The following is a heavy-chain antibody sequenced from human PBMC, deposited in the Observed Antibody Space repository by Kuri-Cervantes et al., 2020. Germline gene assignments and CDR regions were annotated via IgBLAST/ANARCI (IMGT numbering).Heavy chain of an antibody. CDR2: IKHDGSEK. CDR3: ARDCGYSGYGTDY. Sequence: GESLKISCAASGFIFTSYWMNWVRQAPGKGLEWVANIKHDGSEKYYVDSVKGRFTISRDNAKNSLYLQMNSLRVEDTAVYYCARDCGYSGYGTDYWGQGTLVTVSS. CDR1: GFIFTSYW. J-gene: IGHJ4*02. D-gene: IGHD5-12*01. V-gene: IGHV3-7*01.